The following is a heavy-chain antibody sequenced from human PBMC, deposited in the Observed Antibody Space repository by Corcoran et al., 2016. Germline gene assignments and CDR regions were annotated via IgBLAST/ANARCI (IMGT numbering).Heavy chain of an antibody. CDR1: GFTFSSYG. D-gene: IGHD2-2*01. J-gene: IGHJ6*02. CDR2: IWYDGSNK. Sequence: QVQLVESGGGVVQPGRSLRLSCAASGFTFSSYGMHWVRQAPGKGLEWVAVIWYDGSNKYYADAVKGRFTISRDNSKNTRYLQMNSLGAEDTAVYYCARAMTSDCSSTSCYYYYYGMDVWGQGTTVTVSS. V-gene: IGHV3-33*01. CDR3: ARAMTSDCSSTSCYYYYYGMDV.